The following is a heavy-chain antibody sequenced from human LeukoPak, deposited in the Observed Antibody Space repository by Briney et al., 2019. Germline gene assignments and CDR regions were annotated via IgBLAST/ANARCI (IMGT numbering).Heavy chain of an antibody. CDR3: ARGPSTTITPGYYYYYMDV. CDR2: IYTSGST. V-gene: IGHV4-4*07. CDR1: GGSISSYY. J-gene: IGHJ6*03. D-gene: IGHD1-1*01. Sequence: SETLSLTCTVSGGSISSYYWSWIRQPAGKGLEWIGRIYTSGSTNYNPSLKSRVTMSVDTSKNQFSLKLSSVTAADTAVYYCARGPSTTITPGYYYYYMDVWGKGTTVTISS.